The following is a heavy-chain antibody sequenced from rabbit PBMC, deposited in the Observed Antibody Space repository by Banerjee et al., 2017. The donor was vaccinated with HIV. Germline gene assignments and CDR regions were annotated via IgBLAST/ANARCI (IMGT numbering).Heavy chain of an antibody. J-gene: IGHJ4*01. Sequence: QEQLEESGGDLVKPEGSLTLTYTASGFSFSSYWMCWVRQAPGKGLEWIACINTSSGNTVNANWAKGRFTISKTSSTRVTLQMTSLTAADTATYFCARDLAGVIGWNFNLWGPGTLVTVS. V-gene: IGHV1S45*01. CDR2: INTSSGNT. D-gene: IGHD4-1*01. CDR1: GFSFSSYW. CDR3: ARDLAGVIGWNFNL.